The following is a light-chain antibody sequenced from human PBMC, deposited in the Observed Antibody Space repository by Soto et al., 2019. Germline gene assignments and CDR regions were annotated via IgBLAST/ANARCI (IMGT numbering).Light chain of an antibody. CDR1: SSDVGGYNY. J-gene: IGLJ1*01. Sequence: QSVLTQPASVSGSPGQSITISCTGTSSDVGGYNYVSWYQQHPGKAPKLMIYDVSNRPSGVSNRFSGSKSGSTASLTISGFQAEDEADYYCSSYTSSSTLYVFGTGTKVTVL. CDR2: DVS. CDR3: SSYTSSSTLYV. V-gene: IGLV2-14*01.